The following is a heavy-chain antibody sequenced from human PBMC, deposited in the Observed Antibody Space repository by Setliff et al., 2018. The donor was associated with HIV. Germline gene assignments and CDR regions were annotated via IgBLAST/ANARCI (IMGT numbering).Heavy chain of an antibody. CDR3: ARHPIHTYGYGAFDF. V-gene: IGHV5-51*01. CDR2: IYPGDSSS. J-gene: IGHJ4*02. D-gene: IGHD5-18*01. Sequence: GESLKISCEGSGYSFSRYWIGWVRQMPGKGLEWMRVIYPGDSSSKYSPSFQGQVTISVDTSISTAYLQWNSLKASDTAIYYCARHPIHTYGYGAFDFWGRGTLVTVSS. CDR1: GYSFSRYW.